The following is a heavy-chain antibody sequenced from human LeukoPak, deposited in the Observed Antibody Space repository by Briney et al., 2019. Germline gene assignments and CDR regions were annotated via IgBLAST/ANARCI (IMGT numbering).Heavy chain of an antibody. CDR1: GFTFSSYA. Sequence: GGSLRLSCAASGFTFSSYAMSWVRQAPGKGLEWVSAISGSGGSTYYADSVKGRFTISRDNSKNTLYLQMNSLRAEDTAVYYCALDSVLHYYGSGSYPADYWGQGTLVTVSS. V-gene: IGHV3-23*01. J-gene: IGHJ4*02. D-gene: IGHD3-10*01. CDR2: ISGSGGST. CDR3: ALDSVLHYYGSGSYPADY.